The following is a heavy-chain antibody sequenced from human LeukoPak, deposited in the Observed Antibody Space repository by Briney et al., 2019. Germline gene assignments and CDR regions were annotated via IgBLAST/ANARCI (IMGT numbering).Heavy chain of an antibody. CDR1: GYTFTSYY. CDR2: INPSGGST. D-gene: IGHD3-22*01. V-gene: IGHV1-46*01. Sequence: ASVKVSCKASGYTFTSYYMHWVRQAPGQGLEWMGIINPSGGSTSYAQKFQGRVTMTRDTSTSTVYMELSSLRSEDTAVYYCARTNYYDSSGYYYEEGYWGQGTLVTVSS. CDR3: ARTNYYDSSGYYYEEGY. J-gene: IGHJ4*02.